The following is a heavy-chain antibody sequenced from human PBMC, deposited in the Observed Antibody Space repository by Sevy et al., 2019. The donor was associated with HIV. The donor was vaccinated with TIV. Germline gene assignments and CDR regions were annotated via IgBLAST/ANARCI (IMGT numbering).Heavy chain of an antibody. D-gene: IGHD5-12*01. CDR3: ARDVVDIVATMGERLGLNWFDP. CDR2: ISAYNGNT. CDR1: GYTFTSYG. J-gene: IGHJ5*02. Sequence: ASVKVSCKASGYTFTSYGISWVRQAPGQGLEWMGWISAYNGNTNYAQKLQGRVTMNTDTSTSTAYMERMSMRSDDTAVYDCARDVVDIVATMGERLGLNWFDPWGQGTLVTVSS. V-gene: IGHV1-18*01.